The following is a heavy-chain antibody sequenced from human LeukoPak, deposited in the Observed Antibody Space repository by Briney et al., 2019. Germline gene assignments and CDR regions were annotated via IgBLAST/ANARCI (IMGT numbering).Heavy chain of an antibody. J-gene: IGHJ4*02. Sequence: GGSLRLSCAASGFTFNNYIMNWVRQAPGKGLEWVSSISSSSDYIYYADSVKGRFTISRDNAKNSLYLQMNSLRAEDTAVYYCARDYYDSSGYYYFDYWAQGTLVTVSS. D-gene: IGHD3-22*01. CDR3: ARDYYDSSGYYYFDY. CDR2: ISSSSDYI. V-gene: IGHV3-21*04. CDR1: GFTFNNYI.